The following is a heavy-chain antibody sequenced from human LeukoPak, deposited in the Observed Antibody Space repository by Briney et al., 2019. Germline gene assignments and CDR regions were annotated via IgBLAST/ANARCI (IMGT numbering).Heavy chain of an antibody. CDR2: IDYSGST. V-gene: IGHV4-39*01. CDR3: ARLGLEDIVVVPAAIYGAFDI. Sequence: PSETLSLTCTVSGGSISSSSYYWGWLRQPPGTGLEGVGSIDYSGSTYYNPSLKSRVTISVDTSKSQFSLKLSSVTAADTAVYYCARLGLEDIVVVPAAIYGAFDIWGQGTMVTVSS. D-gene: IGHD2-2*02. J-gene: IGHJ3*02. CDR1: GGSISSSSYY.